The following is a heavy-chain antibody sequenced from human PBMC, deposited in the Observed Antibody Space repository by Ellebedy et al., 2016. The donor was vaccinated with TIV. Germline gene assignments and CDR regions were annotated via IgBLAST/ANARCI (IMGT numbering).Heavy chain of an antibody. Sequence: PGGSLRLSCATSGFTFSSYSMHWVRQAPGKGLEWVSYISSRTSDSTRYYAESVKGRFTISRDNAKNSLYLQLNSLRADDTAVYYCARIRYRDYGGPCIDYWGQGTLVTVSS. CDR3: ARIRYRDYGGPCIDY. CDR1: GFTFSSYS. V-gene: IGHV3-48*04. J-gene: IGHJ4*02. D-gene: IGHD4-17*01. CDR2: ISSRTSDSTR.